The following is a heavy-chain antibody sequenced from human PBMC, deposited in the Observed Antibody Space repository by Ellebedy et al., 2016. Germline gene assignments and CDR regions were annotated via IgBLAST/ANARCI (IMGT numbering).Heavy chain of an antibody. Sequence: GGSLRLXXAASGFTFSSYGMHWVRQAPGKGLEWVAVIWYDGSNKYYADSVKGRFTISRDNSKNTLYLQMNSLRAEDTAVYYCARDSGYDWLVDCWGQGTLVTVSS. V-gene: IGHV3-33*01. CDR3: ARDSGYDWLVDC. J-gene: IGHJ4*02. D-gene: IGHD5-12*01. CDR1: GFTFSSYG. CDR2: IWYDGSNK.